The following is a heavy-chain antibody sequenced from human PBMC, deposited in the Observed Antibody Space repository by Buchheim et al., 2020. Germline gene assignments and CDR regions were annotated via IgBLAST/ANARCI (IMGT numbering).Heavy chain of an antibody. V-gene: IGHV3-48*01. D-gene: IGHD3-22*01. Sequence: EVQLVESGGGLVQPRGSLRLSCAASGFTFSSYSMNWVRQAPGKGLEWVSYISSSSSTIYYADSVKGRFTISRDNAKNSLYLQMNSLRAEDTAVYYCAAYYYDSSGTQEFDYWGQGTL. CDR2: ISSSSSTI. CDR3: AAYYYDSSGTQEFDY. J-gene: IGHJ4*02. CDR1: GFTFSSYS.